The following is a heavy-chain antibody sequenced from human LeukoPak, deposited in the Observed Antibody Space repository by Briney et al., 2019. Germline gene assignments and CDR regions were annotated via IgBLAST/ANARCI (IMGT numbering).Heavy chain of an antibody. D-gene: IGHD3-22*01. CDR3: ARYGSGYYFDY. V-gene: IGHV1-3*03. J-gene: IGHJ4*02. CDR2: INAGNGNT. Sequence: ASVKVSCKASGYTFTSYAMHWVRQAPGQRLEWMGWINAGNGNTKYSQEFQGRVTITRDTSASTAYMELSSLRSEDTAVYYCARYGSGYYFDYWGQGTLVTVSS. CDR1: GYTFTSYA.